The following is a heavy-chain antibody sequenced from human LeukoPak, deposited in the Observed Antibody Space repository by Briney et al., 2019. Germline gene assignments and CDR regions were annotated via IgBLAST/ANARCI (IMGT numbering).Heavy chain of an antibody. CDR1: GASISSYY. V-gene: IGHV4-4*07. D-gene: IGHD3-10*01. Sequence: KPSETLSLTCSVSGASISSYYWSWIRQPAGKGLEWIGRIYTSGNTNYNPSLKSRVTMSVDTSNNQFSLKLTSVTAADTAVYYCARDRGHYGSGSYTFDYWGQGTLVTVSS. CDR3: ARDRGHYGSGSYTFDY. J-gene: IGHJ4*02. CDR2: IYTSGNT.